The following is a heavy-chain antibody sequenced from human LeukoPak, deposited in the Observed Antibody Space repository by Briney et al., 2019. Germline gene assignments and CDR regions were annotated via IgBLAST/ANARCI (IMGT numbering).Heavy chain of an antibody. V-gene: IGHV1-18*01. CDR1: GYNFATYG. CDR3: AKVAGDRMDY. Sequence: GASVNVSCKASGYNFATYGFCWVRQAPGHGPEWMGWISANNGKTAYAQKFQGRVTLTTDTSTTTAYLELRTLRPDDTAVYYCAKVAGDRMDYWGQGTLVTVSS. CDR2: ISANNGKT. J-gene: IGHJ4*02. D-gene: IGHD6-13*01.